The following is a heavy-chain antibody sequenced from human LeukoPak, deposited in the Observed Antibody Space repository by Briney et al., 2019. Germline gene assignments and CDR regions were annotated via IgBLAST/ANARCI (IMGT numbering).Heavy chain of an antibody. CDR2: ISNSSDYI. V-gene: IGHV3-21*01. D-gene: IGHD3-3*01. J-gene: IGHJ5*02. CDR1: GFTFSSYS. CDR3: ARDLWFWSGHPQDLIVGGDH. Sequence: PGGSLRLSCAASGFTFSSYSMNWVRQAPGKGLEWVSSISNSSDYINYADSVKGRFTISRDNAENSLYLQMNSLRAEDTAVYYCARDLWFWSGHPQDLIVGGDHWGQGTLVAVSS.